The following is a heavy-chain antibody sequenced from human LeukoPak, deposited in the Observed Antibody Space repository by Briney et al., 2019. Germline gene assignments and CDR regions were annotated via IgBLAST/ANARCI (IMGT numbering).Heavy chain of an antibody. D-gene: IGHD3-16*01. V-gene: IGHV5-51*01. Sequence: HGESLKISCKGSGYSFTSYWIAWVRQMPGKGLEWMGIIYPGDSDTRYSPSLQGQVTISADKSITTAYLQWSSLKASDTAMYYCASKGITIRGNDAFDIWGQGTMVTVSS. CDR3: ASKGITIRGNDAFDI. J-gene: IGHJ3*02. CDR2: IYPGDSDT. CDR1: GYSFTSYW.